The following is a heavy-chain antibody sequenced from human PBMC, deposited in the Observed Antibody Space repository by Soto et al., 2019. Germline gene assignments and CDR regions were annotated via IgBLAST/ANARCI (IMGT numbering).Heavy chain of an antibody. CDR3: ARSPGGCSSTSCSYYYYYGMDV. CDR1: GFTFSSYS. J-gene: IGHJ6*02. V-gene: IGHV3-21*01. D-gene: IGHD2-2*01. Sequence: PGGSLRLSCAASGFTFSSYSMNWVRQAPGKGLEWVSSISSSSSYIYYADSVKGRFTISRDNAKNSLYLQMNSLRAEDTAVYYCARSPGGCSSTSCSYYYYYGMDVWGQGTTVTVSS. CDR2: ISSSSSYI.